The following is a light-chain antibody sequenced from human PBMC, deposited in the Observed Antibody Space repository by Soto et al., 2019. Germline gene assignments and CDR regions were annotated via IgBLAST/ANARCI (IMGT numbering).Light chain of an antibody. Sequence: DIQMTQSPSTLSASVGDRVAITCRASQTINGKLAWYQKKPGKAPKLLIYASSNLQGEVPSRFSGSGSGTDFTLTINSLQPEDFATYFCQQDISFPFTFGPGTKVDAK. CDR3: QQDISFPFT. V-gene: IGKV1-12*01. CDR2: ASS. J-gene: IGKJ3*01. CDR1: QTINGK.